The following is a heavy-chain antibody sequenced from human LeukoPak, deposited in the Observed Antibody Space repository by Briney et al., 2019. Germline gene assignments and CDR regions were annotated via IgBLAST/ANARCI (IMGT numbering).Heavy chain of an antibody. CDR3: ARKGNGMYYYGSGKEYYFDY. CDR1: RGSLSGYY. Sequence: SETLSLTCAVYRGSLSGYYSSSIRHPPGKGLEWIGEINHSGSTNYNPSLKSRVTISVDTSKNQFSLKPSSVTAADTAVYYCARKGNGMYYYGSGKEYYFDYWGQGTLVTVSS. CDR2: INHSGST. D-gene: IGHD3-10*01. V-gene: IGHV4-34*01. J-gene: IGHJ4*02.